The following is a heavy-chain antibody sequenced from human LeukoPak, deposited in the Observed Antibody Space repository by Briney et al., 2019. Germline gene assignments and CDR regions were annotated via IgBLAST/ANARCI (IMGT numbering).Heavy chain of an antibody. CDR1: GFTFSNSW. D-gene: IGHD1-26*01. J-gene: IGHJ4*02. V-gene: IGHV3-7*03. Sequence: GGSLRLSCVASGFTFSNSWMSWVRQAPGKGLEWVANIKQEGSETYYADSVKGRFTISRDNSNNLLFLQMSSLRTEDTAVHYCARGSSGSARWGQGTLVTVSS. CDR2: IKQEGSET. CDR3: ARGSSGSAR.